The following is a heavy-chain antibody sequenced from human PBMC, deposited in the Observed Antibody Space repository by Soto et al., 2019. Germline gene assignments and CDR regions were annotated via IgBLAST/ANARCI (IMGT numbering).Heavy chain of an antibody. V-gene: IGHV3-15*07. CDR1: GFNFINAW. CDR2: IKSKTDGGRT. D-gene: IGHD1-26*01. Sequence: EVQLVESGGGLVEPGGSLRLSCAASGFNFINAWMHWVRQAPGKGLEWVGRIKSKTDGGRTDYAEPVKGRFIISRDDSKNTLYLQINSLKMEDTAVDYCSALGVWCQGTTVTVS. J-gene: IGHJ6*02. CDR3: SALGV.